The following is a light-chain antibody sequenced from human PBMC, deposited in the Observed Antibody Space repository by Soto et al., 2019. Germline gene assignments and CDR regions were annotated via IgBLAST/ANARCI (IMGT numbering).Light chain of an antibody. CDR3: QHYGSSSWT. Sequence: IVMTRSPATLSVSPGGMATLSCRASQSVATNLAWYQQKPGQAPRLLIYDASNRATGIPDKFSGSGSGTDFTLTISRLEPDDFAVYYCQHYGSSSWTFGQGTKVDI. CDR2: DAS. CDR1: QSVATN. V-gene: IGKV3-20*01. J-gene: IGKJ1*01.